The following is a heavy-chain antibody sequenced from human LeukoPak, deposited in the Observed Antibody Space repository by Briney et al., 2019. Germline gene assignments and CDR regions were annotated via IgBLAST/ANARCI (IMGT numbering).Heavy chain of an antibody. CDR1: GGSFSGYY. Sequence: PSETLSLTCAVYGGSFSGYYWSWSRQPPGKGLEWIGEINHSGSTNYNPSLKSRVTISVDTSKNQFSLKLSSVTAADTAVYYCARTRGYSYGYVDYGMDVWGKGTTVTVSS. V-gene: IGHV4-34*01. CDR3: ARTRGYSYGYVDYGMDV. CDR2: INHSGST. D-gene: IGHD5-18*01. J-gene: IGHJ6*04.